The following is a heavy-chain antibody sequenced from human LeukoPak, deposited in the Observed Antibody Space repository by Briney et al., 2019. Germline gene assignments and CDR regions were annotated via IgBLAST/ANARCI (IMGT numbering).Heavy chain of an antibody. CDR1: GFTFRSYA. CDR2: ISGSGGST. Sequence: GGSLRLSCAASGFTFRSYAMSGVRQAPGKVLEWVSGISGSGGSTYYADSVKGRFTISRDYSKNTLYLQMNSPRAEDTAVYYCAKEVLVSADWRFDYWGQGTLVTVSS. D-gene: IGHD5/OR15-5a*01. CDR3: AKEVLVSADWRFDY. J-gene: IGHJ4*02. V-gene: IGHV3-23*01.